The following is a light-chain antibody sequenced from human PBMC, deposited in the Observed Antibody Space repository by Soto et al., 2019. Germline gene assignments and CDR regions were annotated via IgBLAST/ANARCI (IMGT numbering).Light chain of an antibody. CDR2: GAS. CDR1: QSVSSY. V-gene: IGKV3-20*01. Sequence: EIVMTQSPATLSVCPGERATLSFRASQSVSSYLAWYQQKPGQAPRLLIYGASSRATGIPDRFSGSGSGTDFTLTISRLEPEDFAVYYCQQYGSSPWTFGQGTKVDIK. CDR3: QQYGSSPWT. J-gene: IGKJ1*01.